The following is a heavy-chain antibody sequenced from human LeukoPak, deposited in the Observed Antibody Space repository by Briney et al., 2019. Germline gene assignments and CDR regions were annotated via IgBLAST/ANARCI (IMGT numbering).Heavy chain of an antibody. CDR3: ARDYGDCD. J-gene: IGHJ4*02. D-gene: IGHD4-17*01. CDR1: GGSFSGYY. Sequence: SETLSLTCAVYGGSFSGYYWSWIRQPPGKGLEWIGEINHSGSTNYNPSLKSRVTISVDTSKNQFSLKLSSVTAADTAVYYCARDYGDCDWGQGALVTDSS. CDR2: INHSGST. V-gene: IGHV4-34*01.